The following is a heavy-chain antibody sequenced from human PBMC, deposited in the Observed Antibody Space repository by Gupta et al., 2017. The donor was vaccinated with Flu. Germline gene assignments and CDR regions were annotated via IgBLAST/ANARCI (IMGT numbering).Heavy chain of an antibody. Sequence: QVQLQQSGPGLAKSSETLSLISTVSGGSLSSNHWSWIRQPPGKGLEWIVNIYHSGSTSYKPSLKSRVTISIDTSKNQFSLTLHSVTAADTAVYYCAREEYGLDYWGQGTLVTVSS. CDR1: GGSLSSNH. CDR2: IYHSGST. CDR3: AREEYGLDY. V-gene: IGHV4-59*12. J-gene: IGHJ4*02. D-gene: IGHD6-6*01.